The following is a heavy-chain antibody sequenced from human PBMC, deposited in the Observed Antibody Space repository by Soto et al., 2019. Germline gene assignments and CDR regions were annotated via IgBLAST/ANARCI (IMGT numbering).Heavy chain of an antibody. Sequence: QVQLVQSGAEVKKPGSSVKVSCKDSGGTFSTYSMFWVRQAPGQGLEWMGRIIPMLGIANYAQRFQDRVTINADKSTATAYMELSSLRSDDTALYYCTIGSWSGEVFDIWGQGTMVTVSS. D-gene: IGHD2-21*01. CDR1: GGTFSTYS. V-gene: IGHV1-69*02. J-gene: IGHJ3*02. CDR2: IIPMLGIA. CDR3: TIGSWSGEVFDI.